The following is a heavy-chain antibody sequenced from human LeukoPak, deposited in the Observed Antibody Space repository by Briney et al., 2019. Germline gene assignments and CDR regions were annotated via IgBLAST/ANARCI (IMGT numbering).Heavy chain of an antibody. CDR3: ARGAFPLLWQYYYYGMDV. CDR1: GYTFTGYY. D-gene: IGHD2-2*01. Sequence: GASLKVSCKASGYTFTGYYMHWVRQAPGQGLEWMGWINPNSGGTNYAQKFQGRVTMTRDTSISTAYMELSRLRSDDTAVYYCARGAFPLLWQYYYYGMDVWGQGTTVTVSS. J-gene: IGHJ6*02. CDR2: INPNSGGT. V-gene: IGHV1-2*02.